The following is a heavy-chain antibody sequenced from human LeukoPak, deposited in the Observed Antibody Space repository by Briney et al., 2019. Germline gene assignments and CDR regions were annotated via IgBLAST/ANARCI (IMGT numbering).Heavy chain of an antibody. CDR3: ARGKTTVTSNWFDP. CDR1: GGSISSYY. V-gene: IGHV4-59*12. J-gene: IGHJ5*02. CDR2: IYYSGST. D-gene: IGHD4-17*01. Sequence: PSETLSLTCTVSGGSISSYYWSWIRQPPGKGLEWIGYIYYSGSTNYNPSLKSRVTISVDTSKNQFSLKLSSVTAADTAVYYCARGKTTVTSNWFDPWGQGTLVTVSS.